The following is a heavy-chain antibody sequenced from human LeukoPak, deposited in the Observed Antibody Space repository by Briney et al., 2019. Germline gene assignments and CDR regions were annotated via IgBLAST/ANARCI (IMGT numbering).Heavy chain of an antibody. CDR2: IYYSGST. D-gene: IGHD3-10*01. Sequence: SETLSLTCTVSGGSISSSSYYWGWIRQPPGKWLEWLGSIYYSGSTYYNPSLKSRVTISVDTSKNQFSLKLSSVTAADTAVYYCARSLLLWFGELLLSGWGQGTLVTVSS. V-gene: IGHV4-39*01. CDR1: GGSISSSSYY. J-gene: IGHJ4*02. CDR3: ARSLLLWFGELLLSG.